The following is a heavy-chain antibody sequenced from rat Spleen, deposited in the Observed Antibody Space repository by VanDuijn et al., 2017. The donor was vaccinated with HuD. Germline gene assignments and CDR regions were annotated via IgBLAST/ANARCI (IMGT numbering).Heavy chain of an antibody. CDR2: ISISGGPT. Sequence: EVLLVESGGGLVQPGRSLKLSCAASGFTFSSFPMAWVRQAPTTGLEWVASISISGGPTYYRDSVKGRFTISRDDAKSTLYLQMGSLRSEDTATYYCATDGFYDGTYYAVYVMDAWGQGASVTVSS. D-gene: IGHD1-12*02. V-gene: IGHV5-46*01. CDR1: GFTFSSFP. CDR3: ATDGFYDGTYYAVYVMDA. J-gene: IGHJ4*01.